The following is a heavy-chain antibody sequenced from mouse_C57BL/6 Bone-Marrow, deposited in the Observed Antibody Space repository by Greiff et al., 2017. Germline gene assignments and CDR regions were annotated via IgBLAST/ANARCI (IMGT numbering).Heavy chain of an antibody. V-gene: IGHV5-12*01. D-gene: IGHD2-5*01. Sequence: EVKVEESGGGLVQPGGSLKLSCAASGFTFSDYYMYWVRQTPEKRLEWVAYISNGGGSTYYPDTVKGRFTISRDNAKNTLYLQMSRLKSEDTAMYYCARHEVVDYSNYWGQGTLVTVSA. J-gene: IGHJ3*01. CDR2: ISNGGGST. CDR3: ARHEVVDYSNY. CDR1: GFTFSDYY.